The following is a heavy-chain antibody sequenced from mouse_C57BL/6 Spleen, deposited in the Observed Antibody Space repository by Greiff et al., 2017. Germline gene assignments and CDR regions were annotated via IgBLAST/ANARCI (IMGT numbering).Heavy chain of an antibody. Sequence: VKLQQPGAELVMPGASVKLSCKASGYTFTSYWMHWVKQRPGQGLEWIGEIDPSDSYTNYNQKFKGKSTLTVDKSSSTAYMQLSSLTSEDSAVYYCARHYYGSSFAYWGQGTLVTVSA. CDR2: IDPSDSYT. CDR3: ARHYYGSSFAY. D-gene: IGHD1-1*01. V-gene: IGHV1-69*01. J-gene: IGHJ3*01. CDR1: GYTFTSYW.